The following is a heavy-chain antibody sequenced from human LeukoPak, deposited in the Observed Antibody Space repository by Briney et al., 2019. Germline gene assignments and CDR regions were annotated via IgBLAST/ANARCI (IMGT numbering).Heavy chain of an antibody. V-gene: IGHV3-7*01. Sequence: GGPLRLSCAASGFTFSSYWMSWVRQAPGKGLEWVANIKQDGSEKYYVDSVKGRFTISRDNAKNSLYLQMNSLRAEDTAVYYCARDQQWPDTYFDYWGQGTLVTVSS. J-gene: IGHJ4*02. D-gene: IGHD6-19*01. CDR2: IKQDGSEK. CDR1: GFTFSSYW. CDR3: ARDQQWPDTYFDY.